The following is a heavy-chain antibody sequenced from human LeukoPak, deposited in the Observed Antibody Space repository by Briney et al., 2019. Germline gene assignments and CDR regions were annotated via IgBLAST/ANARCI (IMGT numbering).Heavy chain of an antibody. V-gene: IGHV3-30-3*01. Sequence: GRSLRLSCVASGFTFISYAMHWVRQAPGKGLEWVAVISYDGSNKYYADSVKGRFTISRDNSKNTLYLQMNSLRAEDTAVYYCAREESWSFDYWGQGTLVTVSS. CDR1: GFTFISYA. D-gene: IGHD6-13*01. J-gene: IGHJ4*02. CDR3: AREESWSFDY. CDR2: ISYDGSNK.